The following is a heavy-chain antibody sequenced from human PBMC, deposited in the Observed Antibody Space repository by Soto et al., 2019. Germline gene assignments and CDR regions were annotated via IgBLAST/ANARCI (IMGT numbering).Heavy chain of an antibody. CDR2: IKSKTDGGTA. J-gene: IGHJ4*01. Sequence: PGGSLRLSCAASGFTFSNAWINWVRQAPGKGLEWVGRIKSKTDGGTADFAAPVKGRFAISRDDSKNTVYLQMNSLKTEATAVYYCTTDSYSTIIVVRFDYWGHGTLVTVSS. V-gene: IGHV3-15*07. CDR1: GFTFSNAW. CDR3: TTDSYSTIIVVRFDY. D-gene: IGHD2-2*01.